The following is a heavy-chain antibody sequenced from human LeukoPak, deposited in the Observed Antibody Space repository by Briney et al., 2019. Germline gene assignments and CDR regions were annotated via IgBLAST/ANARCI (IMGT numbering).Heavy chain of an antibody. CDR3: ARGGSYPNDPFDI. Sequence: GGSLRLSCAASGFTVNSNYMSWVRRAPGKGLEWVSVIYSGGSTHYADSLEGRITISRDNSKNTLYPQMNSLRAEDTAVYYCARGGSYPNDPFDIWGQGTMVTVSS. CDR1: GFTVNSNY. D-gene: IGHD1-26*01. J-gene: IGHJ3*02. CDR2: IYSGGST. V-gene: IGHV3-53*01.